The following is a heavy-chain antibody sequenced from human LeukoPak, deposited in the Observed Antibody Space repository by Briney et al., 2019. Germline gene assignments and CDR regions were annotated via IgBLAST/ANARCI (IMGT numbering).Heavy chain of an antibody. Sequence: KPSETLSLTCAVSGYSISSGYYWDWIRQPPGKGLEWIGSIYHSGSTYYNPSLKSRVTISVDTSKNQFSLKLSSVTAADTAVYYCAKEGSGYYPFIDYWGQGTLVTVSS. J-gene: IGHJ4*02. CDR2: IYHSGST. D-gene: IGHD3-22*01. V-gene: IGHV4-38-2*01. CDR1: GYSISSGYY. CDR3: AKEGSGYYPFIDY.